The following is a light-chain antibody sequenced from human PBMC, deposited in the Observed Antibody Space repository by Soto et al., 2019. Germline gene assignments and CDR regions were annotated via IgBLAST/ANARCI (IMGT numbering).Light chain of an antibody. Sequence: EIVMTQSPATLSVSPGERATLSCRASQSVSYNLAWYQQKPGQAPRLLVYGLSTRATGIPARFSSSGSGTEFTLTISSMQSEDFAISYCQQYNAWPRTFGPGTRVDFK. CDR2: GLS. V-gene: IGKV3D-15*01. CDR1: QSVSYN. CDR3: QQYNAWPRT. J-gene: IGKJ3*01.